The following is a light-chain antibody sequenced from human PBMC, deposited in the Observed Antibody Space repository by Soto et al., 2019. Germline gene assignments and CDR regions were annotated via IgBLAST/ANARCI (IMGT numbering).Light chain of an antibody. J-gene: IGKJ1*01. CDR1: QSVPSDY. Sequence: IVLTQSPVTPSLSPGERATLSCRASQSVPSDYLAWYHQRPGQAPRLLIYGASNRATGTPDRFSGSGSGTDFTLTISRLEPEDFAVYYCQQYGSSSWTFGQGTKVDI. CDR3: QQYGSSSWT. V-gene: IGKV3-20*01. CDR2: GAS.